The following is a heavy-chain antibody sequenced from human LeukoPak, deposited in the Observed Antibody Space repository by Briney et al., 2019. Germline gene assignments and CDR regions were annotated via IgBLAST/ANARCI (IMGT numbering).Heavy chain of an antibody. J-gene: IGHJ5*02. D-gene: IGHD6-19*01. Sequence: PSETLSLTCAVYGGSFSGYYWSWIRQPPGKGLEWIGGINHSGSTNYNPSLKSRVTISVDTSKNQFSLKLSSVTAADTAVYYCASGYSSGWGWFDPWGQGTLVTVSS. CDR2: INHSGST. V-gene: IGHV4-34*01. CDR3: ASGYSSGWGWFDP. CDR1: GGSFSGYY.